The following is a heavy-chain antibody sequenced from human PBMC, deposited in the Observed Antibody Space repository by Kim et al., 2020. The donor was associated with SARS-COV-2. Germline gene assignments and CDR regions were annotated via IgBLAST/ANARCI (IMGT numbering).Heavy chain of an antibody. CDR2: IYYSGST. CDR3: ARHCSSTSCYTPYYYYG. Sequence: SETLSLTCTVSGGSISSSSYYWGWIRQPPGKGLEWIGSIYYSGSTYYNPSLKSRVTISVDTSKNQFSLKLSSVTAADTAVYYCARHCSSTSCYTPYYYYG. CDR1: GGSISSSSYY. V-gene: IGHV4-39*01. D-gene: IGHD2-2*02. J-gene: IGHJ6*01.